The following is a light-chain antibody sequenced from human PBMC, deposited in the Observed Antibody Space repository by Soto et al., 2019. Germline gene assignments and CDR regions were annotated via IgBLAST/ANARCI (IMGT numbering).Light chain of an antibody. CDR3: QQSYRTPPTT. CDR2: ATS. V-gene: IGKV1-39*01. J-gene: IGKJ5*01. CDR1: QSISSY. Sequence: DIQLTQSPSSLSASVGDRVTITCRASQSISSYLKWYQQRPGKAPNLLIYATSSLRTGVPARFRGSRSGADFTLTSSKLQPEDFATYYCQQSYRTPPTTFGQGTLLEIK.